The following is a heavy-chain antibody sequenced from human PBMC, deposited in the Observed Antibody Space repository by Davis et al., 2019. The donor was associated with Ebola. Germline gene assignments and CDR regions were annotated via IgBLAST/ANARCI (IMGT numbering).Heavy chain of an antibody. CDR3: ARGMGSYGPPGY. CDR1: GGSISSYY. Sequence: MPGGSLRLSCTVSGGSISSYYWSWIRQPPGKGLEWIGYIYYSGSTNYNPSLKSRVTISVDTSKNQFSLKLSSVTAADTAVYYCARGMGSYGPPGYWGQGTLVTVSS. CDR2: IYYSGST. J-gene: IGHJ4*02. D-gene: IGHD3-16*01. V-gene: IGHV4-59*12.